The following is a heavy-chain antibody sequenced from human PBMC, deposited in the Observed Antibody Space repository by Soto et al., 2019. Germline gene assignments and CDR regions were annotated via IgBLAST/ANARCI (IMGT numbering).Heavy chain of an antibody. CDR3: AGAPGGYCSGGSCYEIDDAFDI. CDR2: ISAYNGNT. D-gene: IGHD2-15*01. Sequence: ASVKVSCKASGYTFTSYGISWVRQAPGQGLEWMGWISAYNGNTNYAQKLQGRVTMTTDTSTSTAYMELRSLRSDDTAVYYCAGAPGGYCSGGSCYEIDDAFDIWGQGTMVTVSS. V-gene: IGHV1-18*01. CDR1: GYTFTSYG. J-gene: IGHJ3*02.